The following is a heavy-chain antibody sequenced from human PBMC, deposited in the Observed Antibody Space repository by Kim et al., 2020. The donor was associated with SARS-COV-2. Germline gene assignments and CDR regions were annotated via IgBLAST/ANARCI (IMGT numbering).Heavy chain of an antibody. J-gene: IGHJ4*02. V-gene: IGHV3-23*01. D-gene: IGHD1-26*01. CDR3: ASAGYSGSYYDY. Sequence: YENPQQGRLTISRDNSNNTLYLQMNRLRVEDTAVFYCASAGYSGSYYDYWGQGTLVIVSS.